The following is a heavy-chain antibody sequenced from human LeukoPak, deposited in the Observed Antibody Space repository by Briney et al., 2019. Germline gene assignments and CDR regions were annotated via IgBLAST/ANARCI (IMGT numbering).Heavy chain of an antibody. CDR2: ISGSGGST. J-gene: IGHJ4*02. D-gene: IGHD4-11*01. CDR3: AKILRSNYVRYFDY. V-gene: IGHV3-23*01. Sequence: QTGGSLRLSCAASGFTFSSYAMSWVRQAPGKGLEWVSAISGSGGSTYYADSVKGRFTISRDNSKNTLYLQMNSLRAEDTAVYYCAKILRSNYVRYFDYWGQGTLVTVSS. CDR1: GFTFSSYA.